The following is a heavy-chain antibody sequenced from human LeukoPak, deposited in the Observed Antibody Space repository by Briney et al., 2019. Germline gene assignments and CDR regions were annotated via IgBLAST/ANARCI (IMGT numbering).Heavy chain of an antibody. J-gene: IGHJ5*02. CDR3: AREVIEDWFDP. D-gene: IGHD2/OR15-2a*01. CDR2: LYYSGST. CDR1: GGSISSGAYY. V-gene: IGHV4-31*03. Sequence: SETLSLTCTVSGGSISSGAYYWNWIRQHPGKGLEWIGYLYYSGSTYYNPSLKSRVTMSVDTSKNQFSLKLSSVTAADTAVYYCAREVIEDWFDPWGQGTLVTVSS.